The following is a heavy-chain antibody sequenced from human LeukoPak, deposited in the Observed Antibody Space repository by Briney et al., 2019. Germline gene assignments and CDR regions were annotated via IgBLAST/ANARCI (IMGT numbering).Heavy chain of an antibody. Sequence: GGSLRLSCAASGFTFRDYWMHWIRQAPGKGLVWVSRIKGDGSHTIYADSVKGRFTISRDNAKNTLYLQMKSLRVEDTALYYCVRDWDHFDFDSWGRGTLVTVSS. CDR3: VRDWDHFDFDS. D-gene: IGHD1-26*01. V-gene: IGHV3-74*01. CDR1: GFTFRDYW. J-gene: IGHJ5*01. CDR2: IKGDGSHT.